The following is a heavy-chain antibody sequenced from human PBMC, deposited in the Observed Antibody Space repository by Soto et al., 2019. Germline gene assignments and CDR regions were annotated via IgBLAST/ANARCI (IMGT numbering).Heavy chain of an antibody. CDR1: GYTFTSYA. CDR2: INAGNGNT. CDR3: ARVSGYYLPDY. Sequence: GASVKVSWKASGYTFTSYAMHWVRQAPGQRLEWMGWINAGNGNTKYSQKFQGRVTITRDTSASTAYMELSSLRSEDTAVYYCARVSGYYLPDYWGQGTLVTVSS. V-gene: IGHV1-3*01. J-gene: IGHJ4*02. D-gene: IGHD5-12*01.